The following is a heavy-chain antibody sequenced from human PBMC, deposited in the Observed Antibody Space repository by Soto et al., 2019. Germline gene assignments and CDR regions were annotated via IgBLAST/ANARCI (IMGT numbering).Heavy chain of an antibody. V-gene: IGHV3-30*18. J-gene: IGHJ4*02. D-gene: IGHD6-13*01. CDR3: AKDRVIAAAGTGDY. CDR1: GFTFSSYG. Sequence: QVQLVESGGGVVQPGRSLRLSCAASGFTFSSYGMHWDRQAPGKGLEWVAVISYDGSNKYYADSVKGRFTISRDNSKNTLYLQMNSLRAEDTAVYYCAKDRVIAAAGTGDYWGQGTLVTVSS. CDR2: ISYDGSNK.